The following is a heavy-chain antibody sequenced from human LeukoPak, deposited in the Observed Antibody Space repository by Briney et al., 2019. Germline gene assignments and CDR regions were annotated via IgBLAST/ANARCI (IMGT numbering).Heavy chain of an antibody. CDR1: GFTFSSYW. CDR2: INSDGSNT. D-gene: IGHD1-26*01. Sequence: QPGGSLRLSCAASGFTFSSYWMHWVRQAPGKGLVWVSRINSDGSNTIYADSVKGRFTISRDNAKNTLYLQMNSLRVEDTAVYYCARDSFSGTYLFDYWGQGTLVTVSS. V-gene: IGHV3-74*01. J-gene: IGHJ4*02. CDR3: ARDSFSGTYLFDY.